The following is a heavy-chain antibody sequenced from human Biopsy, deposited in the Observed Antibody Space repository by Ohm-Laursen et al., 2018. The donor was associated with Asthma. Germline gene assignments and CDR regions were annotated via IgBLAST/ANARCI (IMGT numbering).Heavy chain of an antibody. CDR3: ARGYSGSDRIAHYYSGLEV. Sequence: SSVKVSCKASGYPFTDYYVHWARQAPGQGLEWMGGLIPVLGTPDHAQMFEGRVTITADESTSTAYMELSSLSSEDTAVYYCARGYSGSDRIAHYYSGLEVWGQGTTVTVSS. J-gene: IGHJ6*02. D-gene: IGHD5-12*01. CDR1: GYPFTDYY. V-gene: IGHV1-69*01. CDR2: LIPVLGTP.